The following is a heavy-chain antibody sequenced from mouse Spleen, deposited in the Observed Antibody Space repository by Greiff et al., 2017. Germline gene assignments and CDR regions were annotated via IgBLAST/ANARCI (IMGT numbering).Heavy chain of an antibody. V-gene: IGHV14-4*02. J-gene: IGHJ3*01. CDR3: NAWAATDFAY. D-gene: IGHD6-1*01. CDR2: IDPENGDT. Sequence: EVKLMESGAELVRSGASVKLSCTASGFNIKDYYMHWVKQRPEQGLEWIGWIDPENGDTEYAPKFQGKATMTADTSSNTAYLQLSSLTSEDTAVYYCNAWAATDFAYWGQGTLVTVSA. CDR1: GFNIKDYY.